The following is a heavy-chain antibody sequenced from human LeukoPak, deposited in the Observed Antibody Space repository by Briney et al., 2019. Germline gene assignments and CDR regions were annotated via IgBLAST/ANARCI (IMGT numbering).Heavy chain of an antibody. Sequence: GGSLRLSCVASGFTFSNYWMSWVRQAPGKGLEWVANIKQDGSEIYYVGSVKGRFTISRDNAKNSLYLQMNSLRAEDTAVYYCARGGYSKVSDDYFDYWGQGTLVTVSS. CDR3: ARGGYSKVSDDYFDY. D-gene: IGHD2-15*01. CDR2: IKQDGSEI. J-gene: IGHJ4*02. V-gene: IGHV3-7*01. CDR1: GFTFSNYW.